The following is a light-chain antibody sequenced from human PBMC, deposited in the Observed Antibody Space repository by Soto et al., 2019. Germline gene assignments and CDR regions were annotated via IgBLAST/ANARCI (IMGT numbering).Light chain of an antibody. CDR3: QQYNSYSWT. CDR2: KAS. Sequence: DIQMTQSPSTLSASVGDRVTITCRASQSISSWLAWYQQKPGKAPKLLIYKASSLESGVPSRFSGSGSGTELTLTISGLQPDDFATYYCQQYNSYSWTFGQGTKVEIK. J-gene: IGKJ1*01. CDR1: QSISSW. V-gene: IGKV1-5*03.